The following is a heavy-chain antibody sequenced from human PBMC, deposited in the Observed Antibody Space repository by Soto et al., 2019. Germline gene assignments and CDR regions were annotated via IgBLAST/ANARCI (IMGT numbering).Heavy chain of an antibody. CDR2: LFGNGGGI. J-gene: IGHJ4*02. Sequence: GGSLRLSCAASGFSLRTYAMSWVRQAPGKGLEWVSGLFGNGGGISYADSVKGRFTISRDNSNNMLYLQMRSLRVEDTAVYYCAKDRQPDGLWPFDHWGQGTLVTVSS. CDR1: GFSLRTYA. CDR3: AKDRQPDGLWPFDH. V-gene: IGHV3-23*01. D-gene: IGHD2-8*01.